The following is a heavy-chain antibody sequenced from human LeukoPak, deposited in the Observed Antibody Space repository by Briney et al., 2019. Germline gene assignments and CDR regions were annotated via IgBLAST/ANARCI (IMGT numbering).Heavy chain of an antibody. V-gene: IGHV1-8*03. J-gene: IGHJ3*02. CDR2: INPKSRNT. CDR1: GDTFNSYD. D-gene: IGHD2-21*01. CDR3: ARGRLWNFNDGFDI. Sequence: AXVKVSCKASGDTFNSYDINWVRQAPGLGLEWMGWINPKSRNTVYAEQFQGRVTITGDASISTAYMELRSLTSNDTAVYYCARGRLWNFNDGFDIWGQGTMVTVSS.